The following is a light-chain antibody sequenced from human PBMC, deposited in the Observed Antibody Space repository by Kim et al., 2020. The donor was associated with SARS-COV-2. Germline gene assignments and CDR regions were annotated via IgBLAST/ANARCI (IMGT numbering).Light chain of an antibody. CDR1: QSVSTW. CDR2: KAS. Sequence: DIQMTQSPSTLSASVGDRVTITCRASQSVSTWLAWYQQKPGKAPKLLISKASSLESGVPSRFSGSGSGTEFTLTISSLQPDDFATYYCQHYRTYPLTFGGGTKLEI. V-gene: IGKV1-5*03. CDR3: QHYRTYPLT. J-gene: IGKJ4*01.